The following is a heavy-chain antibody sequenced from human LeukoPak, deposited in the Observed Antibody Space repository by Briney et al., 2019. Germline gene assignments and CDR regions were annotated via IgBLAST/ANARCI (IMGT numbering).Heavy chain of an antibody. D-gene: IGHD5-18*01. V-gene: IGHV6-1*01. J-gene: IGHJ4*02. CDR3: ARNTAMIDY. Sequence: SXXXEWLGRTYYRSKWYNDYAVSVKSRITINPDTSNNQFSLQLTSVTPEDTAVYYCARNTAMIDYWGQGTLVTVSS. CDR2: TYYRSKWYN.